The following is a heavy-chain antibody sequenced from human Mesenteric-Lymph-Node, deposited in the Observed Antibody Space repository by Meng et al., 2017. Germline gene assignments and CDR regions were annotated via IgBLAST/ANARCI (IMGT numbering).Heavy chain of an antibody. V-gene: IGHV4-4*02. D-gene: IGHD4-17*01. Sequence: QVQLQESGPGLVKASGTLSLTCDVSGCSIRNDQWGSWVRQAPGKGLEWIGEIYHSGRTNYNPSVKSRVSMSVDKSQNHFSLRLSSVTAADTAVYYCTTLYGDSISWGQGTLVTVSS. J-gene: IGHJ4*02. CDR3: TTLYGDSIS. CDR2: IYHSGRT. CDR1: GCSIRNDQW.